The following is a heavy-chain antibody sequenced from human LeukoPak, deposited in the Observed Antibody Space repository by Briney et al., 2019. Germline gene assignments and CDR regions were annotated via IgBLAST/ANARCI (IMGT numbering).Heavy chain of an antibody. CDR1: GYTFTGYY. D-gene: IGHD5-18*01. CDR2: IKPNSGGT. J-gene: IGHJ4*02. CDR3: ARLSGYSYGFDY. V-gene: IGHV1-2*06. Sequence: ASVKVSCKASGYTFTGYYMHWVRQAPGHGLEWMGRIKPNSGGTNYAQKFQGRVTMTRDTSISTAYMELSRLRSDDTAVYYCARLSGYSYGFDYWGQGTLVTVSS.